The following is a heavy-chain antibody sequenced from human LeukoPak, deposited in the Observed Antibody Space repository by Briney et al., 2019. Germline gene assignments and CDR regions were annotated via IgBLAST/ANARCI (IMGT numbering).Heavy chain of an antibody. CDR3: AKDRQLGSSGYYAAY. CDR1: GYTFSRYG. D-gene: IGHD3-22*01. J-gene: IGHJ4*02. Sequence: GASVKLSCNASGYTFSRYGISWVRHAPGPGLELVGWISAYNGNTSYAQKVQGRVTLTTETSASTAYMELRSMRCDDTAVYYCAKDRQLGSSGYYAAYWGQGTLVTVSS. V-gene: IGHV1-18*01. CDR2: ISAYNGNT.